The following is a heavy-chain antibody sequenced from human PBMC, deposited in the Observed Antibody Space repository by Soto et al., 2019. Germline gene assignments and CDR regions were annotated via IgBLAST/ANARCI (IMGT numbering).Heavy chain of an antibody. V-gene: IGHV1-18*01. Sequence: ASVKVSCKASGYTFTSYGISWVRQAPGQGLEWMGWISAYNGNTNYAQKLQGRVTMTTDTSTSTAYMELRSLRSDDTAVYYCAREDVGGGRYYYGMDVWGQGTTVTVSS. CDR2: ISAYNGNT. CDR1: GYTFTSYG. J-gene: IGHJ6*02. D-gene: IGHD2-15*01. CDR3: AREDVGGGRYYYGMDV.